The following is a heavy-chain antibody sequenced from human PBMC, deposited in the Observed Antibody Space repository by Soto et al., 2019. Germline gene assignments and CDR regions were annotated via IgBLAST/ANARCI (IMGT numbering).Heavy chain of an antibody. D-gene: IGHD6-25*01. V-gene: IGHV3-48*03. CDR1: GFTFSSYE. CDR2: ISSSGSTI. CDR3: ARDHKGGHYYYGMDV. J-gene: IGHJ6*02. Sequence: GGSLRLSCAASGFTFSSYEMNWVRQAPGKGLERVSYISSSGSTIYYADSVKGRFTISRDNAKNSLYLQMNSLRAEDTAVYYCARDHKGGHYYYGMDVWGQGTTVTVSS.